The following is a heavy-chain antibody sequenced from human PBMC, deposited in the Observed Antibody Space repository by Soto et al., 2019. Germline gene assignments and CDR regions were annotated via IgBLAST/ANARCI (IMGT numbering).Heavy chain of an antibody. CDR1: GRSMSSNY. V-gene: IGHV4-59*03. Sequence: PSETLSLTCSVSGRSMSSNYWSWLRQSPGKGLEWLGYVFYGGTDYNPSLGGRVSMSVQTSKSQFSLTLSSVTAADTAVYYCAAYRGALYFDFWGQGIQVTVSS. J-gene: IGHJ4*02. CDR3: AAYRGALYFDF. D-gene: IGHD4-4*01. CDR2: VFYGGT.